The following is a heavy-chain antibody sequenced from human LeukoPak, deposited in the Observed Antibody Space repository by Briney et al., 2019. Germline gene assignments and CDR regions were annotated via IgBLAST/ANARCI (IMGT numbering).Heavy chain of an antibody. V-gene: IGHV1-2*02. CDR1: GYTFTSYD. CDR2: INPNSGGT. D-gene: IGHD3-22*01. Sequence: ASVKVSCKASGYTFTSYDINWVRQAPGQGLEWMGWINPNSGGTNYAQKFQGRVTMTRDTSISTAYMELSRLRSDDTAVYYCARSRGPDYYDSSGYYYVYWGQGTLVTVSS. J-gene: IGHJ4*02. CDR3: ARSRGPDYYDSSGYYYVY.